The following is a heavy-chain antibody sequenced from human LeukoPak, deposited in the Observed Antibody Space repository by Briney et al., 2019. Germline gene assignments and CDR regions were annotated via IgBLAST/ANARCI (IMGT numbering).Heavy chain of an antibody. CDR2: IYYSGST. CDR1: GCTISSSSYY. Sequence: SETLSLTCTVSGCTISSSSYYWGWIRQAPGKGLEWIGSIYYSGSTYYNPSLKSLVTISVDTSKNQFSLKLSSVTAADTAGYYCARHNSPSSGWYWVDYWGQGTLVTVSS. CDR3: ARHNSPSSGWYWVDY. J-gene: IGHJ4*02. V-gene: IGHV4-39*01. D-gene: IGHD6-19*01.